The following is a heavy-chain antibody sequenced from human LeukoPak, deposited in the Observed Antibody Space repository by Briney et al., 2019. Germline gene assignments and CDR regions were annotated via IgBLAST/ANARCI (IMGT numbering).Heavy chain of an antibody. D-gene: IGHD3-10*01. V-gene: IGHV3-21*04. CDR1: GFTFTNYS. CDR3: AKDAPTGELTT. J-gene: IGHJ5*02. CDR2: ISSSSDYI. Sequence: GGSLRLSCAASGFTFTNYSMTWVRQAPGKGLEWVSSISSSSDYIFYGDSLKGRFTISRDNAKNTLYLQMNSLRAEDTAVYYCAKDAPTGELTTWGQGTLVTVSS.